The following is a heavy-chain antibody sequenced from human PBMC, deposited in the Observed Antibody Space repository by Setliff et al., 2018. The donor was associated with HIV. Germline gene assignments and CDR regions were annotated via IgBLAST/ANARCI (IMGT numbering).Heavy chain of an antibody. J-gene: IGHJ4*02. CDR1: GYSFTAYY. CDR2: INPPSGGT. CDR3: ARETENDGFDY. Sequence: GASEKVSCKAAGYSFTAYYMHWVRQAPGHGLEWMGWINPPSGGTNYAQKFQGRATMTRDTSINTAYMELTRLGSDDTAVYFCARETENDGFDYWGQGTLVTVS. D-gene: IGHD1-1*01. V-gene: IGHV1-2*02.